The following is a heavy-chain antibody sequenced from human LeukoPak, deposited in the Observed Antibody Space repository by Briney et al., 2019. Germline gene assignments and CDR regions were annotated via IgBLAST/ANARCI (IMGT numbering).Heavy chain of an antibody. CDR1: GFTFSSYW. CDR2: ITSDGSST. V-gene: IGHV3-74*01. Sequence: GGPLRLSCEASGFTFSSYWMHWVRQAPGKGLVCVSRITSDGSSTIYADSVRGLFTISRDNAKNTVYLQMNSLRAEDTAVYYCARDLTGAVFDFWGQGTLVTVSS. J-gene: IGHJ4*02. D-gene: IGHD1-26*01. CDR3: ARDLTGAVFDF.